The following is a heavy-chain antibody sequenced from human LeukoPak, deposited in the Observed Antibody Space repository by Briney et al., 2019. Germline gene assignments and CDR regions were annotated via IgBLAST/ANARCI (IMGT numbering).Heavy chain of an antibody. V-gene: IGHV3-48*02. CDR3: ARGPAAAIDY. CDR1: GFTFSNAW. J-gene: IGHJ4*02. D-gene: IGHD2-2*01. Sequence: GGSLRLSCAASGFTFSNAWMNWVRQAPGKGLEWVSYIASSTIYYADSVKGRFTISRDNAKNSLYLQMNSLRDEDTAVYYCARGPAAAIDYWGQGTLVTVSS. CDR2: IASSTI.